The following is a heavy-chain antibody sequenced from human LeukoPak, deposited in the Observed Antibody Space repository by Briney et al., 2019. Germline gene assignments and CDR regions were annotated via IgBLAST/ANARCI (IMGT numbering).Heavy chain of an antibody. Sequence: PSQTLSLTCTVSGGSISSVGYYWSWIRQHPGKGLEWIGYIYYSGSTYYNPSLKSRVTISVDTSKNQFSLKLSSVTAADTAVYYCARETYYDILTGYHNWFDPWGQGTLVTVSS. J-gene: IGHJ5*02. D-gene: IGHD3-9*01. CDR3: ARETYYDILTGYHNWFDP. CDR2: IYYSGST. V-gene: IGHV4-31*03. CDR1: GGSISSVGYY.